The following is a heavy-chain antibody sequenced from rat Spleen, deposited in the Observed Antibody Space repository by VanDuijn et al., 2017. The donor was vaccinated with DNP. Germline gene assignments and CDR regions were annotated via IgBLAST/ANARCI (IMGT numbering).Heavy chain of an antibody. Sequence: EVQLQESGPGLVKPSQSLSLTCSFTGSSIPSNYWGWVRQFPGNQMEYIGHISYSGSPNYNPSLKSRISITRDTSKNQFFLHLNSVTTEDTATYYCARWSDYFDYWGQGVMVTVSS. CDR2: ISYSGSP. CDR3: ARWSDYFDY. V-gene: IGHV3-1*01. CDR1: GSSIPSNY. J-gene: IGHJ2*01.